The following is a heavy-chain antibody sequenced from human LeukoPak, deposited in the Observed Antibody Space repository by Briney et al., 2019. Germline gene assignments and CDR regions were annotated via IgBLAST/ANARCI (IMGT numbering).Heavy chain of an antibody. J-gene: IGHJ4*02. CDR3: ATSGQHWDVFDY. CDR2: IKSKTYGGTT. Sequence: GGSLRLSCAASGFTFTNAWMSWVRQAPGKGLEWVGRIKSKTYGGTTDYAAPVKGRFTASRDDSKNTLYLQMNSLKTEDTAVYYCATSGQHWDVFDYWGQGTLLTVSS. CDR1: GFTFTNAW. V-gene: IGHV3-15*01. D-gene: IGHD1-1*01.